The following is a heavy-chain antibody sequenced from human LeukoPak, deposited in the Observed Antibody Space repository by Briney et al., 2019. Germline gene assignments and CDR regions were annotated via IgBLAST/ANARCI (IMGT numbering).Heavy chain of an antibody. Sequence: SETLSLTCTVSGGSISSGDYYWRWIRQPPGKGLGWIGYIYYSGSTYYIPSLKSRVTISVDTSKNQFSLRLSSVTAADTAVYYCARDAPYCGGDCSTGNYWGQGTLVTVSS. CDR3: ARDAPYCGGDCSTGNY. CDR1: GGSISSGDYY. V-gene: IGHV4-30-4*01. D-gene: IGHD2-21*02. CDR2: IYYSGST. J-gene: IGHJ4*02.